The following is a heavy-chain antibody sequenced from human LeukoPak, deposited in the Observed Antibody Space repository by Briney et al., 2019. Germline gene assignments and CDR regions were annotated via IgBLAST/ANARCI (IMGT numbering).Heavy chain of an antibody. Sequence: GASVKVSCKASGYTFTSYGISWVRQAPGQGLEWMGWISAYNGNTNYAQELQGRVTMTTDTSTSTAYMELRSLRSDDTAVYYCARDARYVEMATMNAFDIWGQGTMVTVSS. D-gene: IGHD5-24*01. CDR1: GYTFTSYG. CDR3: ARDARYVEMATMNAFDI. J-gene: IGHJ3*02. V-gene: IGHV1-18*01. CDR2: ISAYNGNT.